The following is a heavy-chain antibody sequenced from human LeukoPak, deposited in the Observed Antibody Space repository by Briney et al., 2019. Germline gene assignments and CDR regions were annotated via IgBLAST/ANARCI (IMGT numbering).Heavy chain of an antibody. CDR2: IYSGGST. D-gene: IGHD3-3*01. V-gene: IGHV3-66*01. CDR1: GFTVSSNY. Sequence: PGGSLRLSCAASGFTVSSNYMSWVRQAPGKGLEWVSVIYSGGSTYYADSVKGRFTISRDNSKNTLYLQMNGLRAEDTAVYYCARDTAPYYDFWSGYYTGFDYWGQGTLVTVSS. CDR3: ARDTAPYYDFWSGYYTGFDY. J-gene: IGHJ4*02.